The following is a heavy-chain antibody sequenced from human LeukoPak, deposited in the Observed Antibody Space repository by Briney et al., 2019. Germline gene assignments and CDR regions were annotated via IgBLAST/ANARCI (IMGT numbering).Heavy chain of an antibody. Sequence: PGGSLRLSCAASGFTFSSYAMNWVRQAPGKGLEWVSSISSSSNYIYYADSVKGRFTISRDNAKNSLYLQMKSLRAEDTAVYYCARDLETGTTGYWGQGTLVTVSS. D-gene: IGHD1-1*01. CDR1: GFTFSSYA. V-gene: IGHV3-21*01. CDR2: ISSSSNYI. J-gene: IGHJ4*02. CDR3: ARDLETGTTGY.